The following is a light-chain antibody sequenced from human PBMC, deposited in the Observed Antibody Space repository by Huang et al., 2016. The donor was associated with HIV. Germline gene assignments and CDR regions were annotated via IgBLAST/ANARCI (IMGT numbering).Light chain of an antibody. V-gene: IGKV3-15*01. Sequence: ETVMKQSPVTLSVSPGDRASLSCRSRQIVSSHLAWYQQKPGQAPRLLIYSASTRATGVPARFSGSGAWTEFTLTISTLQSEDSAVYYCQQYNDFRSTFGPGTRVEIK. CDR3: QQYNDFRST. CDR1: QIVSSH. J-gene: IGKJ3*01. CDR2: SAS.